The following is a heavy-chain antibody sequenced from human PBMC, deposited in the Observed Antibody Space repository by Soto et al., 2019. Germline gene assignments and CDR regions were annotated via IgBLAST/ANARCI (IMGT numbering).Heavy chain of an antibody. J-gene: IGHJ4*02. D-gene: IGHD6-19*01. CDR3: ARHMSGWFFDY. Sequence: PSETLSLTCTVSGGSISSYYWIWIRQPPGKGLEWIGYIYYSGSTNYNPSLKSRVTISVDTSKNQFSLKLSSVTAADTAVYYCARHMSGWFFDYWGQGTLVTVSS. CDR2: IYYSGST. CDR1: GGSISSYY. V-gene: IGHV4-59*08.